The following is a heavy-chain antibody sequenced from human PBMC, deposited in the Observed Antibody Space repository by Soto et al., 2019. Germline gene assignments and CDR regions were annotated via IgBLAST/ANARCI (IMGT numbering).Heavy chain of an antibody. J-gene: IGHJ5*02. V-gene: IGHV4-30-4*01. CDR1: GGSISSGDYY. CDR2: IYYSGST. D-gene: IGHD6-13*01. Sequence: PSATLSLTCTVSGGSISSGDYYWSWIRQPPGKGLEWIGYIYYSGSTYYNPSLKSRVTISVDTSKNQFSLKLSSVTAADTAVYYCAREGIAAAGTLFDPWGQGTLVTVSS. CDR3: AREGIAAAGTLFDP.